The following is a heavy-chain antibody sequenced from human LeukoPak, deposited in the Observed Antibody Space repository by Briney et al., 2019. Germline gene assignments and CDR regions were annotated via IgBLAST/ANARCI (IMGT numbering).Heavy chain of an antibody. Sequence: GGSLRLSCEASGFIFSTYAMSWVRQAPGKGLEWVSAISGSGGSTYYADSVKGRFTISRDNSKNTLYLQMNSLRAEDTAVYYCAKDNYGDYIYYYYGMDVWGQGTTVTVSS. CDR1: GFIFSTYA. V-gene: IGHV3-23*01. CDR2: ISGSGGST. J-gene: IGHJ6*02. CDR3: AKDNYGDYIYYYYGMDV. D-gene: IGHD4-17*01.